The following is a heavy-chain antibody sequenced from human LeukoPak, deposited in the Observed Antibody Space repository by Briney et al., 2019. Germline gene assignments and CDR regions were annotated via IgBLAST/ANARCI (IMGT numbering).Heavy chain of an antibody. Sequence: PGGSLRLSCAASGFTFSSYGMHWVRQAPGKGLEWVAVIWYDGSNKYDADSVKGRFTISRDNSKNTLYLQMNSLRAEDTAVYYCARVPYPYYYGSGQALNAFDIWGQGTMVTVSS. CDR2: IWYDGSNK. CDR3: ARVPYPYYYGSGQALNAFDI. V-gene: IGHV3-33*01. J-gene: IGHJ3*02. CDR1: GFTFSSYG. D-gene: IGHD3-10*01.